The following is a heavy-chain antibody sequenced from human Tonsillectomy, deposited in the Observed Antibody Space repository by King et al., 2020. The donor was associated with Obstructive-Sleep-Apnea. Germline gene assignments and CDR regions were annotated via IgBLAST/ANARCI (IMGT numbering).Heavy chain of an antibody. CDR2: IRYDGSNK. D-gene: IGHD3-10*01. CDR3: AKDHRWGGPYYYGSGSYYTPSLLGDV. V-gene: IGHV3-30*02. J-gene: IGHJ6*02. CDR1: GFTFSSYG. Sequence: VQLVESGGGVVQPGGSLRLSCAASGFTFSSYGMHWVRQAPGKGLEWVAFIRYDGSNKYYADSVKGRFTISRDNSKNTLYLQMNSLRAEDTAVYYCAKDHRWGGPYYYGSGSYYTPSLLGDVWGQGTTVTVSS.